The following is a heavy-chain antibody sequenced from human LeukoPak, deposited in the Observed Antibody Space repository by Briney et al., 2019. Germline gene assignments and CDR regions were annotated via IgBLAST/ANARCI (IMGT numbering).Heavy chain of an antibody. D-gene: IGHD5-24*01. CDR1: GYTFTSYY. CDR3: ARGTPPGRWLRDY. Sequence: ASVTVSCKASGYTFTSYYMHWVRQAPGQGLEWMGVINPSGGRTSYEQKFQGRVTMTRDTSTSNVYMELSSLRSEDTAVYYCARGTPPGRWLRDYWGQGTLVTVSS. CDR2: INPSGGRT. V-gene: IGHV1-46*01. J-gene: IGHJ4*02.